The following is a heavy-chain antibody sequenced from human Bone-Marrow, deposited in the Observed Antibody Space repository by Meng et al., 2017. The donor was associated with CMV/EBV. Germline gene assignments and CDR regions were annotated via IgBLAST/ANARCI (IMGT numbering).Heavy chain of an antibody. CDR3: ASSGYSSSWYEVYYYGMDV. CDR2: IIPILGIA. V-gene: IGHV1-69*02. J-gene: IGHJ6*02. CDR1: GGTFSSYT. D-gene: IGHD6-13*01. Sequence: SVKVSCKASGGTFSSYTISWVRQAPGQGLEWMGRIIPILGIANYAQKFQGRVTITADKSTSTAYMELSSLRSEGTAVYYCASSGYSSSWYEVYYYGMDVWGQGTTVTVSS.